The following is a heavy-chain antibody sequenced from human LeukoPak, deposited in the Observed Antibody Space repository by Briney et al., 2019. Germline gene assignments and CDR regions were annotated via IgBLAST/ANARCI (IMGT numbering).Heavy chain of an antibody. V-gene: IGHV4-59*01. CDR3: ATGIRIDFWSGYFDY. Sequence: SETLSLTCTVSGGSISSYYWSWIRQPPGKGLEWIGYIYYSGSTNYNPSLKSRVTISVDTSKNQFSLKLSSVTAADTAVYYCATGIRIDFWSGYFDYWGQGTLVTVSS. D-gene: IGHD3-3*01. J-gene: IGHJ4*02. CDR2: IYYSGST. CDR1: GGSISSYY.